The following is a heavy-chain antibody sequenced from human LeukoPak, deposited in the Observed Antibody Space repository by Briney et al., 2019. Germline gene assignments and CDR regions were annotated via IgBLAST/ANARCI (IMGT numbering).Heavy chain of an antibody. CDR1: GGSISGYY. J-gene: IGHJ3*01. CDR3: ARRVVVVTANDKSDAFDV. V-gene: IGHV4-59*01. Sequence: SETLSLTCTVSGGSISGYYWNWSRQPPGGGLEWIGYIYYTGSSNYNPSLKSRVSISLDTSKNQFSLKLSSVTAADTAVYYCARRVVVVTANDKSDAFDVWGQGTVVTVSS. CDR2: IYYTGSS. D-gene: IGHD2-21*02.